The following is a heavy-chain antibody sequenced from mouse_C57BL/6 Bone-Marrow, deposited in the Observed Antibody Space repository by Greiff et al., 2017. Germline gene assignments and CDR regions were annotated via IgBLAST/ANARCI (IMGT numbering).Heavy chain of an antibody. CDR2: IYPGSGST. D-gene: IGHD1-1*01. Sequence: QVQLQQPGAELVKPGASVKMSCKASGYTFTSYWITWVKQRPGQGLEWIGDIYPGSGSTNYNEKFKSKGTLTVDTSSSTAYMQLSSLTSEDYAVYYCDSYYYGSSSFDVWGTGTTVTVSS. J-gene: IGHJ1*03. CDR3: DSYYYGSSSFDV. V-gene: IGHV1-55*01. CDR1: GYTFTSYW.